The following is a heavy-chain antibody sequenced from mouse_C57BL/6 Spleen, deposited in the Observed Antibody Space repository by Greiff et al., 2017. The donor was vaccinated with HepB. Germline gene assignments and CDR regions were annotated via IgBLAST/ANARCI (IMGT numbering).Heavy chain of an antibody. CDR1: GYTFTDYN. J-gene: IGHJ4*01. Sequence: EVKLQESGPELVKPGASVKMSCKASGYTFTDYNMHWVKQSHGKSLEWIGYINPNNGGTSYNQKFKGKATLTVDKSSSTAYMELRSLTSEDSAVYYCAREPNYYGSNYYAMDYWGQGTSVTVSS. CDR3: AREPNYYGSNYYAMDY. D-gene: IGHD1-1*01. CDR2: INPNNGGT. V-gene: IGHV1-22*01.